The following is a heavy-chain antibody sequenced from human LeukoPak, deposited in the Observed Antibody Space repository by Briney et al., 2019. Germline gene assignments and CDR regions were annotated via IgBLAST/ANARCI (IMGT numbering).Heavy chain of an antibody. D-gene: IGHD2/OR15-2a*01. CDR1: GFTFHDYA. Sequence: GGSLRPSCAASGFTFHDYAMHWVRQAPGQGLEWVSGISWNSGSIGYADSVKGRFTISRDNAKNSLYLQMNSLRAEDMALYYCAKDIDSGFSGTPCYFDYWGQGTLVTVSS. CDR3: AKDIDSGFSGTPCYFDY. V-gene: IGHV3-9*03. CDR2: ISWNSGSI. J-gene: IGHJ4*02.